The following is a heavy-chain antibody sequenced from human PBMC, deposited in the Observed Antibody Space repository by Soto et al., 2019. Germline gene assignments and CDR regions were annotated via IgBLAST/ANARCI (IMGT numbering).Heavy chain of an antibody. CDR1: GFTFSSYA. J-gene: IGHJ4*02. D-gene: IGHD6-19*01. V-gene: IGHV3-23*01. CDR2: ISGSGGST. CDR3: AKLVVAGTSFIDY. Sequence: EVQLLESGGGLVQPGGSLRLSCAASGFTFSSYAMSWVRQAPGKGLEWVSAISGSGGSTYYADSVKGRFTISRDNSKNPLYLQMNSLRAEDTAVYYCAKLVVAGTSFIDYWGQGTLVTVSS.